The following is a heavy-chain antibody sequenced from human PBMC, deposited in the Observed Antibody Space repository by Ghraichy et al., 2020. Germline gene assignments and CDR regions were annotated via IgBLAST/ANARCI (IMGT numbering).Heavy chain of an antibody. Sequence: GGSLRLSCAASGFTFSDYNMSWIRQAPGKGLEWVSYISSSGSTIYYADSVKGRFTISRDNAKNSLYLQMNSLRAEDTAVYYCARTPYSSSLIDYWGQGTLVTVSS. J-gene: IGHJ4*02. CDR3: ARTPYSSSLIDY. D-gene: IGHD6-6*01. CDR2: ISSSGSTI. CDR1: GFTFSDYN. V-gene: IGHV3-11*01.